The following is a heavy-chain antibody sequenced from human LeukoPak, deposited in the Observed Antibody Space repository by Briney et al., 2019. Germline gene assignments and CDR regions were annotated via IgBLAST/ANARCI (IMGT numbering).Heavy chain of an antibody. CDR1: GFTFTSSA. CDR3: AREVSITIFGVVSHPHFDY. Sequence: SVKVSCKASGFTFTSSAIQWVRQARGQRVECIGWIVVGSGNTNYAQKFQERFTFTRDMSTSTAYMELSSLRSEDTAVYYCAREVSITIFGVVSHPHFDYWGQGTLVTVSS. CDR2: IVVGSGNT. V-gene: IGHV1-58*02. D-gene: IGHD3-3*01. J-gene: IGHJ4*02.